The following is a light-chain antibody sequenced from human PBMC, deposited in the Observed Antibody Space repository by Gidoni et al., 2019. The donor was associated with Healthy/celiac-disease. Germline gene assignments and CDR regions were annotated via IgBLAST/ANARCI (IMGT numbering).Light chain of an antibody. J-gene: IGKJ4*01. Sequence: DIVLTQSPGTLSLSPGERATLSCRASQSVSSSYLAWYQQKPGQAPRLLIYGASSRATGIPDRFSGSGSGTDFTLTISRLEPEDFAVYYCQQYGSPPTFGGGTKVEIK. CDR1: QSVSSSY. V-gene: IGKV3-20*01. CDR2: GAS. CDR3: QQYGSPPT.